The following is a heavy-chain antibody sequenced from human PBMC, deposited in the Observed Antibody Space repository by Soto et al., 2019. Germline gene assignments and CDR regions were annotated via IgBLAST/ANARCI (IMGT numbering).Heavy chain of an antibody. J-gene: IGHJ4*02. V-gene: IGHV4-31*03. D-gene: IGHD3-10*01. Sequence: QVQLQESGRGLVKPSQTLSLTCTVSGDSISSGGYYWSWIRQHPGKGLEWIGYIYYSGSTYYNPSLKSRVTISLDTSKNQFSLKLSSVTAADTAVYYCARYHRITIDYWGQGTLVTVSS. CDR3: ARYHRITIDY. CDR2: IYYSGST. CDR1: GDSISSGGYY.